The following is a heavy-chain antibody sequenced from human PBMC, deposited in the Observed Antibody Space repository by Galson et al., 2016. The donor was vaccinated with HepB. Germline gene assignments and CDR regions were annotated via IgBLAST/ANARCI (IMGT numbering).Heavy chain of an antibody. Sequence: SLRLSCAGSGFIVSSHYMNWVRQPPGKGLEWVAIIYSGGATYYADSVKGRFTIARDNPKNTVYLQMNSLRVEDTAVYYCARDTGRIAAAGHLDAWGQGTLVT. CDR1: GFIVSSHY. CDR3: ARDTGRIAAAGHLDA. D-gene: IGHD6-13*01. V-gene: IGHV3-53*01. J-gene: IGHJ5*02. CDR2: IYSGGAT.